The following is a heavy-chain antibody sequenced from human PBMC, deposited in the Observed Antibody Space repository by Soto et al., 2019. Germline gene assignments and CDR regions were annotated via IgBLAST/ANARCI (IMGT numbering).Heavy chain of an antibody. V-gene: IGHV1-18*01. CDR1: GYTFTSYG. J-gene: IGHJ6*03. CDR3: ARDQGAVAAMDV. D-gene: IGHD6-19*01. CDR2: ISAYNGNT. Sequence: ASVKVSCKASGYTFTSYGISWVRQAPGQGLEWMGWISAYNGNTNYAQKLQGRVTMTRDTSASTAYMELSSLRSEDTAVYYCARDQGAVAAMDVWGKGTTVTVSS.